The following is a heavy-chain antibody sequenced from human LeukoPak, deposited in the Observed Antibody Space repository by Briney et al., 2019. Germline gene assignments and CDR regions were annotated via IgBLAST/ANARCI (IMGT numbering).Heavy chain of an antibody. CDR2: LYHPDST. CDR1: GHPINSAYY. D-gene: IGHD3-10*01. Sequence: KPSETLSLTCAVSGHPINSAYYWVWIRQPPGKGLEWIGSLYHPDSTYYNPSLESRVTISVDTSRNQFSLKLSFVTAADTAVYYCARQFDSYFYYYLDVWGTGTTVTVSS. V-gene: IGHV4-38-2*01. CDR3: ARQFDSYFYYYLDV. J-gene: IGHJ6*03.